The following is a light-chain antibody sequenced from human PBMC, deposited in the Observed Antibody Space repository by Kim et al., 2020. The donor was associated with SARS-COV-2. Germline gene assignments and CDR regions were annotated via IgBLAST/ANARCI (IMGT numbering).Light chain of an antibody. CDR3: LQYYNTPYT. CDR2: AAS. CDR1: QGISDS. V-gene: IGKV1-NL1*01. J-gene: IGKJ2*01. Sequence: DIQMTQSPSSRSASEGDRVTITCRASQGISDSLAWYQQKPGKAPKILLYAASRLEGGVPSRFSGSGSGTDYTLTISSLQPDDFATYYCLQYYNTPYTFGPGTKLEI.